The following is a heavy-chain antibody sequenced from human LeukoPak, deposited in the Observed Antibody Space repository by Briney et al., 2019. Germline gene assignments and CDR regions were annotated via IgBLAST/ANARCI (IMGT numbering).Heavy chain of an antibody. CDR3: AKTYYYDSSGYYGYYYYGMDV. V-gene: IGHV3-33*06. Sequence: PGGSLRLSCAASGFTFSSYSMHWVRQAPGKGLEWVAVIWYDGSNKYYADSVKGRFTISRDNSKNTLYLQMNSLRAEDTAVYYCAKTYYYDSSGYYGYYYYGMDVWGQGTTVTVSS. D-gene: IGHD3-22*01. CDR1: GFTFSSYS. J-gene: IGHJ6*02. CDR2: IWYDGSNK.